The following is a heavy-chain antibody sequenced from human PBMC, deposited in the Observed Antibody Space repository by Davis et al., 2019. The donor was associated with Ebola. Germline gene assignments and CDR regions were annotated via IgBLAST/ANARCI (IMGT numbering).Heavy chain of an antibody. CDR2: ISSSGSSI. CDR1: GFTFSDYY. D-gene: IGHD3-10*01. Sequence: GGSLRLSCAASGFTFSDYYMNWIRQAPGKGLECISYISSSGSSIYYADSVKGRFTISRDNAKHSLYLQMNGLGAEDTAVYYCVRDYGRGWSSFYYYMDVWGKGTTVTVSS. J-gene: IGHJ6*03. CDR3: VRDYGRGWSSFYYYMDV. V-gene: IGHV3-11*04.